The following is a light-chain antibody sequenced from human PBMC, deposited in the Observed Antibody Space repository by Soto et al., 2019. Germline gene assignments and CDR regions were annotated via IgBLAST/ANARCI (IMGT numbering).Light chain of an antibody. CDR3: AAWDDSLNVWV. J-gene: IGLJ3*02. CDR1: SSNIGSNT. Sequence: QSVLTQPPSASGTPGQRVTISCSGSSSNIGSNTVNLYQQLPGTAPKHLIYSNNQRPSGVPDRFSGSKSGTSASLAISGLQSADEADYYCAAWDDSLNVWVFGGGTKLTVL. CDR2: SNN. V-gene: IGLV1-44*01.